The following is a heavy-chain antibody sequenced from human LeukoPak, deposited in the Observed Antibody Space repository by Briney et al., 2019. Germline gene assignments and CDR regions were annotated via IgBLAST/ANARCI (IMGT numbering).Heavy chain of an antibody. Sequence: ASVKVSCKASGGTFSSYAISWVRQAPGQGLEWMGRIIPILSIANYAQKFQGRVTITADKSTSTAYMELSSLRSEDTAVYYCARVPPDIVATRPDYWGQGTLVTVSS. CDR1: GGTFSSYA. CDR3: ARVPPDIVATRPDY. CDR2: IIPILSIA. J-gene: IGHJ4*02. D-gene: IGHD5-12*01. V-gene: IGHV1-69*04.